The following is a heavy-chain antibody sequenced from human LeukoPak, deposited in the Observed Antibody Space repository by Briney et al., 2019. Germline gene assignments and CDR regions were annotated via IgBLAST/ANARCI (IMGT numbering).Heavy chain of an antibody. CDR3: ARASGRYNWFDP. Sequence: LETLSLTCTVSGGSISNYYWSWIRQPPGKGLEWIGYIYSSGNTNYNPSLKSRVTFSVDTSKNQFSLKLSSVTAADTAVYYCARASGRYNWFDPWGQGTLVTVSS. D-gene: IGHD6-19*01. CDR1: GGSISNYY. J-gene: IGHJ5*02. CDR2: IYSSGNT. V-gene: IGHV4-59*01.